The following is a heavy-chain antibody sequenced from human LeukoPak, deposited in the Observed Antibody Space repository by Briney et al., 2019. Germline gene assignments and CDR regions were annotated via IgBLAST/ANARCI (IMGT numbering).Heavy chain of an antibody. V-gene: IGHV3-30*04. CDR3: ARGGVRAPIAAAAFDY. CDR1: GFTFSSYA. D-gene: IGHD6-13*01. J-gene: IGHJ4*02. CDR2: ISYDGSNK. Sequence: GGSLRLSCAASGFTFSSYAMHWDRQAPGKGLEWVAVISYDGSNKYYADSVKGRFTISRDNSKSTLYLQMNSLRAEDTAVYYCARGGVRAPIAAAAFDYWGQGTLVTVSS.